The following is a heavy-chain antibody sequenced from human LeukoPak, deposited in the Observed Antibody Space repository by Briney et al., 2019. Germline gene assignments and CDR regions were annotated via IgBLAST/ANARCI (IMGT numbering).Heavy chain of an antibody. Sequence: GASVKVSCKVSGYTLTELSMHWVRQAPGKGLEWMGGFDPEGGETLYAQNFQGRVTMTGDTSTDTAYLELSSLRSEDTAVYYCATDQRGAGLGFRYGSGSYNGMDVWGQGTTVTVSS. CDR2: FDPEGGET. CDR3: ATDQRGAGLGFRYGSGSYNGMDV. J-gene: IGHJ6*02. V-gene: IGHV1-24*01. CDR1: GYTLTELS. D-gene: IGHD3-10*01.